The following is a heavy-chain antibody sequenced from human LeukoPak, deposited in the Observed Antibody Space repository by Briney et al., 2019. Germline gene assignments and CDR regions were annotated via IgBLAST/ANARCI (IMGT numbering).Heavy chain of an antibody. CDR2: ISDSGGST. CDR3: ANYISRIHFDY. CDR1: GFTFSSYA. Sequence: GGSLRLSCAASGFTFSSYAMSWVRQAPGKGLEWVSAISDSGGSTYYADSVKGRFTISRDNSKNTLYLQMNSLRVEDTAAYYCANYISRIHFDYWGQGTLVTVSS. D-gene: IGHD2-2*02. J-gene: IGHJ4*02. V-gene: IGHV3-23*01.